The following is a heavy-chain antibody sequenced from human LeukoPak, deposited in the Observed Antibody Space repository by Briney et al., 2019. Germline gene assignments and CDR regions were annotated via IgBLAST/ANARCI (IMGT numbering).Heavy chain of an antibody. J-gene: IGHJ3*01. CDR1: GFTLSSYE. V-gene: IGHV3-48*03. CDR3: VRDHSMVRGVLTPLDAFDV. CDR2: ISTTGSTT. Sequence: GGSLRLSCEASGFTLSSYEMNWIRQAPGKGLEWVSYISTTGSTTYYADSVKGRFPVSRDNAKNSLYLQMNGLRAEDTAVYYCVRDHSMVRGVLTPLDAFDVWGQGTMVTVSS. D-gene: IGHD3-10*01.